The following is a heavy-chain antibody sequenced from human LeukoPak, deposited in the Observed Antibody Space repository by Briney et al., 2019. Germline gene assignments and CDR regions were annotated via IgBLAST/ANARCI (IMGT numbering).Heavy chain of an antibody. CDR3: ASYSSGWYEATPFDY. J-gene: IGHJ4*02. CDR2: ISGSGGST. Sequence: GGSLRLSCAVSGFTFSSYAMSWVRQAPGKGLEWVSAISGSGGSTYYADSVKGRFTISRDNSKNTLYLQMNSLRAEDTAVYYCASYSSGWYEATPFDYWGQGTLVTVSS. V-gene: IGHV3-23*01. D-gene: IGHD6-19*01. CDR1: GFTFSSYA.